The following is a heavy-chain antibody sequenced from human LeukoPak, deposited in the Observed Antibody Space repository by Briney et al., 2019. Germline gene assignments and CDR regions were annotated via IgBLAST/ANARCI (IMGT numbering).Heavy chain of an antibody. Sequence: SETLSLTCTVSGVSISSYFWSWIRQPAGKGLEWIGRIYTSGGTNYNPSLKSRVTMSVDTSKNQFSLKLSSVTAADTALYYCARGSGSGFDTWGQGTLVTVSS. CDR3: ARGSGSGFDT. CDR2: IYTSGGT. V-gene: IGHV4-4*07. CDR1: GVSISSYF. J-gene: IGHJ5*02.